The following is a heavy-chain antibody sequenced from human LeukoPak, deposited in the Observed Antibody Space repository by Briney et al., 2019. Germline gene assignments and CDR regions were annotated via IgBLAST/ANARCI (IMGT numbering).Heavy chain of an antibody. CDR2: INWNGGST. CDR1: GFPFGSYA. D-gene: IGHD4-17*01. J-gene: IGHJ6*03. V-gene: IGHV3-20*04. CDR3: TKGDYVYNYYYMDV. Sequence: GGSLRLSCTASGFPFGSYAMTWVRQAPGKGLEWVSGINWNGGSTGYADSVKGRFTISRDNAKNSLYLQMNSLRAEDTAVYYCTKGDYVYNYYYMDVWGKGTTVTISS.